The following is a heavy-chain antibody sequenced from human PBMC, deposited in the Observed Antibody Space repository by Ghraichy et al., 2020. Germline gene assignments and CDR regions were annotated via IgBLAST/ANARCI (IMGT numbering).Heavy chain of an antibody. V-gene: IGHV3-48*01. CDR3: ARDYCSGVTCYRPYYFDY. CDR1: GFTFNNYG. Sequence: ETLSLTCAASGFTFNNYGMNWVRQAPGKGLEWVSYISSSSKSIYYADSVKGRFTISRDNAKNSLYLQMNSLRAEDTAVYSCARDYCSGVTCYRPYYFDYWGQGTLVTVSS. J-gene: IGHJ4*02. D-gene: IGHD2-15*01. CDR2: ISSSSKSI.